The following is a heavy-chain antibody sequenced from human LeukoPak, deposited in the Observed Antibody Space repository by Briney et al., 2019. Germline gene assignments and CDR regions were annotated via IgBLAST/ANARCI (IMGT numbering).Heavy chain of an antibody. D-gene: IGHD6-13*01. Sequence: PGRSLRLSCAASGFTFDDYAMHWVRQAPGKGLEWVSGISWNSGSIGYADSVKGRFTISRDNAKNSLYLQMNSLRAEDTASYYCAKDRAAAVLYYFDYWGQGTLVTVSS. CDR1: GFTFDDYA. V-gene: IGHV3-9*01. J-gene: IGHJ4*02. CDR2: ISWNSGSI. CDR3: AKDRAAAVLYYFDY.